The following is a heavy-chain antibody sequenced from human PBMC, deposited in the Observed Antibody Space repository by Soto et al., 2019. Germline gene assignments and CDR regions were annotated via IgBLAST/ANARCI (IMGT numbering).Heavy chain of an antibody. J-gene: IGHJ5*01. D-gene: IGHD3-10*02. V-gene: IGHV1-8*01. CDR1: GHTLASYD. CDR2: MTPDSGDT. Sequence: QVQLVQSGAEVRKPGASVKVSCKASGHTLASYDINWVRQATGQGLERMGWMTPDSGDTGYAQKFQGRVTMTWDTSVTTADMELSSLSSDDTAVYYCASVPFYGWFDSWGQGILVTVSS. CDR3: ASVPFYGWFDS.